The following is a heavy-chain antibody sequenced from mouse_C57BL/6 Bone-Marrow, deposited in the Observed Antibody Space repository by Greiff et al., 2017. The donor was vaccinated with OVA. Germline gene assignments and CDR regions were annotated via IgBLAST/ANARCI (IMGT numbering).Heavy chain of an antibody. V-gene: IGHV5-12*01. J-gene: IGHJ4*01. CDR2: ISNGGGST. CDR3: ARLDAMDY. Sequence: DVKLVESGGGLVQPGGSLKLSCAASGFTFSDFYMYWIRQTPEKRLEWVAYISNGGGSTYYPDTLKGRFTISRDNAKNTLYLQMSRLKSEDTAMYYCARLDAMDYWGQGTSVTVSS. CDR1: GFTFSDFY.